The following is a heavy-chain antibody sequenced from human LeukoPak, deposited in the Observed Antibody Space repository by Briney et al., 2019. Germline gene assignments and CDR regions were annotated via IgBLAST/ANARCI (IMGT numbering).Heavy chain of an antibody. J-gene: IGHJ4*02. CDR1: GYTFTGYY. V-gene: IGHV1-2*02. CDR3: ARASGDILTGYSSYFDY. Sequence: ASVKVSCKASGYTFTGYYMHWVRQAPGQGLEWMGWINPNSGGTNYAQKFQGRVTMTRDTSISTAYMELSRLRSDDTAVYYCARASGDILTGYSSYFDYWGQGPLVTVSS. CDR2: INPNSGGT. D-gene: IGHD3-9*01.